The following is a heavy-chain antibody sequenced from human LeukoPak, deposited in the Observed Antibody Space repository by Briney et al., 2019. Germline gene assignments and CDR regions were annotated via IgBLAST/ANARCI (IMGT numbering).Heavy chain of an antibody. V-gene: IGHV1-8*03. CDR3: ARNNYYDSSGYYGDFDY. J-gene: IGHJ4*02. CDR2: MNPNSGNT. Sequence: ASVKVSCKASGYTFTSYDINWVRQATGQGLEWMGWMNPNSGNTGYAQKFQGRVTITRNTSISTAYMELSSLRSEDTAVYYCARNNYYDSSGYYGDFDYWGQGTLVTVSS. CDR1: GYTFTSYD. D-gene: IGHD3-22*01.